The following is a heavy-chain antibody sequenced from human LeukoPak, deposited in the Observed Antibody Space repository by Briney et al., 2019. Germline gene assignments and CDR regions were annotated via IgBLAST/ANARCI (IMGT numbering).Heavy chain of an antibody. CDR2: IYYSGYSGTT. D-gene: IGHD2-2*01. CDR3: ARLRSGSSDAFDL. CDR1: GDSISSYY. Sequence: SGTLSLTCTVSGDSISSYYWTWIRQPPGKGLEWIGYIYYSGYSGTTNYNPSLNSRVTISLDTSKSLFSLRLSSVTAADTAVYYCARLRSGSSDAFDLWGQGTVVTVSS. J-gene: IGHJ3*01. V-gene: IGHV4-59*08.